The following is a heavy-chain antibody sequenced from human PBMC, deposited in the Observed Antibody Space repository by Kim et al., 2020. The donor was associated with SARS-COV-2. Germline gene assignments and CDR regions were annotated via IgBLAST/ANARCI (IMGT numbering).Heavy chain of an antibody. J-gene: IGHJ4*02. CDR3: ARGPDYGEYIFDS. D-gene: IGHD4-17*01. V-gene: IGHV3-53*01. Sequence: YADSVKGRFTISRDNSKTTLYLQMNSLRAEDTAIYYCARGPDYGEYIFDSWGQGTLVTVSS.